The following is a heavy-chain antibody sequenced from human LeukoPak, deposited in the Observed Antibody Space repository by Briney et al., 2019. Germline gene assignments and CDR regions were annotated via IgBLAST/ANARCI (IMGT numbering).Heavy chain of an antibody. Sequence: GASVKVSCKVSGYTLTGYYMHWVRQAPGQGLEWMGWINPNSGDTNYAQKLQGRVTMTRDTSISTAYMELSNLRSDDTAVYYCARDWRPGYCSSTSCYIFDYWGQGTLVSVTS. J-gene: IGHJ4*02. CDR1: GYTLTGYY. CDR2: INPNSGDT. D-gene: IGHD2-2*02. V-gene: IGHV1-2*02. CDR3: ARDWRPGYCSSTSCYIFDY.